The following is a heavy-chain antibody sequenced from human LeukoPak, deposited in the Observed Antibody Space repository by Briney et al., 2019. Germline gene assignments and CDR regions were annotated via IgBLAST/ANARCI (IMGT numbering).Heavy chain of an antibody. CDR3: ARGDTDYYDSSGPGPLGY. CDR2: IYYSGST. V-gene: IGHV4-59*01. J-gene: IGHJ4*02. D-gene: IGHD3-22*01. CDR1: GGSISSYY. Sequence: PSETLSLTCTVSGGSISSYYWSWIRQPPGKGLEWIGYIYYSGSTNYNPSLKSRVTISVDTSKNQFSLKLSSVTAADTAVYYCARGDTDYYDSSGPGPLGYWGQGTLVTVSS.